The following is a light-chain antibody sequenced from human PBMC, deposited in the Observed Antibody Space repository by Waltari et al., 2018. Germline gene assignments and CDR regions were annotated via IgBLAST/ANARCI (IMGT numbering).Light chain of an antibody. J-gene: IGKJ4*01. V-gene: IGKV3-15*01. CDR1: QSVSSN. Sequence: EIVMTQTPATLSVSPGERATLSCRASQSVSSNLAWYQQKPGQAPRLLIYDASTRGTGIPDRFSGSGSGTEVTLTISSLQSEDFAFYYCQQYNNWPPLTFGGGTKVEIK. CDR2: DAS. CDR3: QQYNNWPPLT.